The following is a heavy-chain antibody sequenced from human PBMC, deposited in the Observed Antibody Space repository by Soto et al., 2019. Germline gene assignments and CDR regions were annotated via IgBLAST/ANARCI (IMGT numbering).Heavy chain of an antibody. CDR3: ASSRWFGELSGWFDP. J-gene: IGHJ5*02. CDR2: ISAYNGNT. V-gene: IGHV1-18*04. Sequence: ASVKVSCKASGYTFTSYGISWVRQAPGQGLEWMGWISAYNGNTNYAQKLQGRVTMTTDTSTSTAYMELRSLRSDDTAVYYCASSRWFGELSGWFDPWGQGTLVTVSS. CDR1: GYTFTSYG. D-gene: IGHD3-10*01.